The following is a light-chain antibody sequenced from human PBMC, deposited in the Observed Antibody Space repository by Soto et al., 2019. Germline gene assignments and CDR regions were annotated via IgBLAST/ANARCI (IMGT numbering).Light chain of an antibody. CDR1: SSDVGGYNY. CDR2: DVS. CDR3: SSYTSSSTLV. Sequence: QSALTQPASVSGSPGQSITISCTGTSSDVGGYNYVSWYQQHPGKAPKLMIYDVSNRPSGVSNRFSGSKSGNTASLPNSGLQAEDEADYYCSSYTSSSTLVFGGGTKLTVL. J-gene: IGLJ2*01. V-gene: IGLV2-14*01.